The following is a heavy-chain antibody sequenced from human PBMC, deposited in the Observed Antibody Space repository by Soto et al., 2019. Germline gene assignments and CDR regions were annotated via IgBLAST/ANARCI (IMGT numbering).Heavy chain of an antibody. CDR1: GGSFSGYY. D-gene: IGHD2-15*01. J-gene: IGHJ6*02. CDR3: ARDIVVVVAATPHYYYYGMDV. V-gene: IGHV4-34*01. Sequence: QVQLQQWGAGLLKPSETLSLTCAVYGGSFSGYYWSWIRQPPGKGLEWIGEINHSGSTNYNPSLKIRVTISVDTSKNQFSLKLSSVNAADTAVYYCARDIVVVVAATPHYYYYGMDVWGQGTTVTVSS. CDR2: INHSGST.